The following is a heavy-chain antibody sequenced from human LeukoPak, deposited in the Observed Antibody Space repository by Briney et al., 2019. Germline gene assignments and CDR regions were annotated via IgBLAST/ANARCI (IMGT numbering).Heavy chain of an antibody. D-gene: IGHD3-10*01. Sequence: PSETLSLTCTVSGGSISSYYWSWIRQPPGKGLEWIGYIYYSGSTNYNPSLKSRVTISVDTSKNQFSPKLSSVTAADTAVYYCARERNYYGSGSYFYYFDYWGQGTLVTVSS. CDR2: IYYSGST. CDR3: ARERNYYGSGSYFYYFDY. J-gene: IGHJ4*02. CDR1: GGSISSYY. V-gene: IGHV4-59*01.